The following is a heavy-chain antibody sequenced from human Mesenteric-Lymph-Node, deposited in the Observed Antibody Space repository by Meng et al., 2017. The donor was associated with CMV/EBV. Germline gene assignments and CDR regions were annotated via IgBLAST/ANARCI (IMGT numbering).Heavy chain of an antibody. CDR1: GGTFDRNT. CDR2: IIPISGTP. V-gene: IGHV1-69*05. D-gene: IGHD2-2*02. CDR3: ARDLEDCSSTSCYILYYYYGMDV. J-gene: IGHJ6*02. Sequence: SVKVSCKAFGGTFDRNTLSWVRQAPGQGLEWMGGIIPISGTPNYAQKFQGRVTMTRDTSISTAYMELSRLRSDDTAVYYCARDLEDCSSTSCYILYYYYGMDVWGQGTTVTVSS.